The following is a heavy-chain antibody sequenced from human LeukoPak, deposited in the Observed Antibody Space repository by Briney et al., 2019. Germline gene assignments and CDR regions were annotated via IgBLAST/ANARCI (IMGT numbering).Heavy chain of an antibody. CDR2: IFYSGST. D-gene: IGHD3-10*01. Sequence: PSETLSLTCTVSGGSISTYYWGWVRQPPGKGLEWIGNIFYSGSTYYSPSLKSRVTISLDTSRNQFSLKLNSVTAADTAIYYCAKSNGYGLVDIWGQGTMVTVSS. J-gene: IGHJ3*02. CDR1: GGSISTYY. CDR3: AKSNGYGLVDI. V-gene: IGHV4-39*07.